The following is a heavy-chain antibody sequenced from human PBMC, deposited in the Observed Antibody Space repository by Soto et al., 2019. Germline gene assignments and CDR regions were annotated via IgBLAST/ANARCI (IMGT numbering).Heavy chain of an antibody. Sequence: QVQLVQSGAEVKKPGASVKVSCKASGYTFTSYYMHWVRQAPGQGLEWMGIINPSGGRASYAQKFQGGVTMTRYTSTSTGEMELSSLRSEDTGVYYWARDYGGQNVYFDYWGQGTLVTVSS. D-gene: IGHD4-17*01. CDR3: ARDYGGQNVYFDY. V-gene: IGHV1-46*01. CDR1: GYTFTSYY. J-gene: IGHJ4*02. CDR2: INPSGGRA.